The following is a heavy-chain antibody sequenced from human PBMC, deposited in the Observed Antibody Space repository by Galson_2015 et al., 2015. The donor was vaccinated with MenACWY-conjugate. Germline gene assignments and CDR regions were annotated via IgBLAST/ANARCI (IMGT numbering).Heavy chain of an antibody. Sequence: QSGAEVKKPGESLQISCKGSGYSFTGYWIGWVRQMPGKGLEWMGVITPGDGNNLITPPFQGQVTISADMSINTAYLHWSSLKASDSAIYYCASRPVGTILYWGQGTLVTVSS. D-gene: IGHD3-3*01. CDR1: GYSFTGYW. CDR2: ITPGDGNN. V-gene: IGHV5-51*03. J-gene: IGHJ4*02. CDR3: ASRPVGTILY.